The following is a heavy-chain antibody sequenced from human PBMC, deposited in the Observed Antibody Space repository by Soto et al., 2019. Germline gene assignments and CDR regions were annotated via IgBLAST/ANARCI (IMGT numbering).Heavy chain of an antibody. V-gene: IGHV1-3*01. CDR1: GTTYSTYA. J-gene: IGHJ5*02. CDR3: ARAISGYVT. D-gene: IGHD5-12*01. CDR2: INAGEGYT. Sequence: QVHLVQSGAEVKHPGASVRVSCKASGTTYSTYAIHWVRQAPGQGLEWMGWINAGEGYTRYSQDFQGRVTLTTVTSASTTYMDLSNLTFEDTAVYYCARAISGYVTWGQGTQVTVSS.